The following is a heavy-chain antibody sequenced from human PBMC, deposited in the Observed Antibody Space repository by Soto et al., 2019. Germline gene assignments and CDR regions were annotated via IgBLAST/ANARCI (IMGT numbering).Heavy chain of an antibody. CDR2: IYYSGST. Sequence: SETLSLTCTVSGGSISSYYWSWIRQPPGKGLEWIGYIYYSGSTNYNPSLKSRVTISVDTSKNQFSLKLSSVTAADTAVYYCASGEGGEYYFDYWGQGTLVTVSS. V-gene: IGHV4-59*01. J-gene: IGHJ4*02. D-gene: IGHD2-21*01. CDR1: GGSISSYY. CDR3: ASGEGGEYYFDY.